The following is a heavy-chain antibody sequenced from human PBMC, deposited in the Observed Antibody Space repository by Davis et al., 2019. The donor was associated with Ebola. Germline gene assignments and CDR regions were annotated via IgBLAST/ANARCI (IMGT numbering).Heavy chain of an antibody. CDR1: GFTFNIFD. V-gene: IGHV3-30*02. J-gene: IGHJ4*02. CDR3: ARAALGATWIYFDY. D-gene: IGHD1-26*01. CDR2: VRSHGSDD. Sequence: GESLKISCAASGFTFNIFDMHWVRQAPGRGLEWVAFVRSHGSDDHYADSVKGRFTISRDNSKNTLYLQMNSLRAEDTAVYYCARAALGATWIYFDYWGQGALVTVSS.